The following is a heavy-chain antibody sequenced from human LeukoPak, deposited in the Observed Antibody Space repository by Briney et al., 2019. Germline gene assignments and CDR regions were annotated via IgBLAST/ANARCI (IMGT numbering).Heavy chain of an antibody. V-gene: IGHV7-4-1*02. CDR2: INTNTGNP. CDR1: GYTFTSYA. D-gene: IGHD3-22*01. J-gene: IGHJ6*02. Sequence: WASVKVSCKASGYTFTSYAMNWVRQAPGQGLEWMGWINTNTGNPTYAQGFTGRFVFSLDTSVSTAYLQISSLKAEDTAVYYCARGGYYYDSSEDYYYYGMDVWGQGTTVTVSS. CDR3: ARGGYYYDSSEDYYYYGMDV.